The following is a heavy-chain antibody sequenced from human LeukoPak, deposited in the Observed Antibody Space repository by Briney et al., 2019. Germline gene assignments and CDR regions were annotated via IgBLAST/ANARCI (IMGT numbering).Heavy chain of an antibody. Sequence: GGSLRLSCAASEFTFSTYSMNWVRQAPGKGLEWVSSISSSSDYIFYADSVKGRFTISRDNAKNSLYLQMNSLRAEDTAVYYCARDCVNSSGWYFFVAAVYYYMDVWGKGTTVTISS. CDR2: ISSSSDYI. CDR3: ARDCVNSSGWYFFVAAVYYYMDV. D-gene: IGHD6-19*01. V-gene: IGHV3-21*01. CDR1: EFTFSTYS. J-gene: IGHJ6*03.